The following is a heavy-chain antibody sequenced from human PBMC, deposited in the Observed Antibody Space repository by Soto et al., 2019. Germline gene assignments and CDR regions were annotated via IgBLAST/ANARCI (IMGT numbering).Heavy chain of an antibody. J-gene: IGHJ6*02. CDR2: IYPGDPDT. CDR1: GYSFTSYG. D-gene: IGHD3-22*01. V-gene: IGHV5-51*01. CDR3: ARHVGRLYDSSGKTYYYYGMDV. Sequence: DSLKISCQGSGYSFTSYGIAWVRTMPGKGLEWMGIIYPGDPDTRYSPSFQGQVTISADKSISTAYLQWSSLKASDTAMYYCARHVGRLYDSSGKTYYYYGMDVWGQGTMVTVSS.